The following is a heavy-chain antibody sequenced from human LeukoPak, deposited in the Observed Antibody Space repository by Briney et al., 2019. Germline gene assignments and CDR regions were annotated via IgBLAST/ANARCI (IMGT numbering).Heavy chain of an antibody. Sequence: GASVKVSCTVSGYTLTELSMHWVRQAPGKGLEWMGGFDPEDGETIYAQKFQGRVTITRDTSASTAYMELSSLRSEDTAVYYCARPSGYSSGWLRFDYWGQGTLVTVSS. CDR1: GYTLTELS. V-gene: IGHV1-24*01. J-gene: IGHJ4*02. CDR3: ARPSGYSSGWLRFDY. CDR2: FDPEDGET. D-gene: IGHD6-19*01.